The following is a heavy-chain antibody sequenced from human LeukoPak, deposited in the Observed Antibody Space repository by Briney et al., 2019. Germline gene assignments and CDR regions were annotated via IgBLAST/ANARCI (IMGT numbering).Heavy chain of an antibody. J-gene: IGHJ4*02. Sequence: GGSLRLSCAASGFSFRSYSINWVRQAPGKGLEWVSYISGDGNAKHYTDSVKGRFTISRDNAKNALYLQMNSLRAEDTAVYFCARDYVYASDYWGQGTLVTVSS. CDR1: GFSFRSYS. CDR2: ISGDGNAK. CDR3: ARDYVYASDY. D-gene: IGHD2/OR15-2a*01. V-gene: IGHV3-48*01.